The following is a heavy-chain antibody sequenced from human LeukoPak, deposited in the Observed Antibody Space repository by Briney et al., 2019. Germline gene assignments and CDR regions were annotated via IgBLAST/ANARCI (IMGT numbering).Heavy chain of an antibody. CDR1: GFTFSSYA. D-gene: IGHD6-13*01. CDR2: ISGSGGST. CDR3: AKDVAAAASYFDY. V-gene: IGHV3-23*01. J-gene: IGHJ4*02. Sequence: PGGSLRLSCAASGFTFSSYAMSWVRQAPGKGLGWVSVISGSGGSTYYADSVKGRFTTSRDNSKNTLYLQMNSLRAEDTAVYYCAKDVAAAASYFDYWGQGTLVTVSS.